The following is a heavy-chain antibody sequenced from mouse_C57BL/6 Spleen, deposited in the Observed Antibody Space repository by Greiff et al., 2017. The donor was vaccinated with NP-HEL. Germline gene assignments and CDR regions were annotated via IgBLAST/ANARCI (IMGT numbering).Heavy chain of an antibody. D-gene: IGHD1-1*01. Sequence: VQLQQPGAELVKPGASVKLSCKASGYTFTSYWMHWVKQRPGQGLEWIGMIHPNSGSTNYNEKFKSKATLTVDKSSSTAYMQLSSLTSEDSAVYYCARFGSSYVRYFDVWGTGTTVTVSS. CDR3: ARFGSSYVRYFDV. CDR2: IHPNSGST. V-gene: IGHV1-64*01. CDR1: GYTFTSYW. J-gene: IGHJ1*03.